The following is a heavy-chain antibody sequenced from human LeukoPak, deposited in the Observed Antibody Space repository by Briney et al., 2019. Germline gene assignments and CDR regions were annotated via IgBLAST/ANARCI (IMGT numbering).Heavy chain of an antibody. D-gene: IGHD2-21*02. Sequence: SETLSLTCTVSGGSISSSSYYWDWIRQPPGKGLEWIGSIYYTGNTYLNPSLKSRVTISIDTSKNQFSLKLSSMTAADTAVYYCAGCGGDCYFAEGTHAFDIWGQGTMVTVSS. CDR2: IYYTGNT. CDR3: AGCGGDCYFAEGTHAFDI. V-gene: IGHV4-39*07. CDR1: GGSISSSSYY. J-gene: IGHJ3*02.